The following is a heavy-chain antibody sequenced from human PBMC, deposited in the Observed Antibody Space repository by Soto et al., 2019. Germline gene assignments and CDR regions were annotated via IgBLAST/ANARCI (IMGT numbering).Heavy chain of an antibody. CDR2: IIPIFGTV. CDR1: GGTFSSYA. CDR3: ARDSHPPALSGDIMRWDV. Sequence: ASVKVSCKASGGTFSSYAVSWVRQALGQGLEWMGGIIPIFGTVIYAQQFQGRVTITADESTKTAYMELRSLRFEDTAVYYCARDSHPPALSGDIMRWDVWGQGTTVTVSS. D-gene: IGHD2-15*01. V-gene: IGHV1-69*13. J-gene: IGHJ6*02.